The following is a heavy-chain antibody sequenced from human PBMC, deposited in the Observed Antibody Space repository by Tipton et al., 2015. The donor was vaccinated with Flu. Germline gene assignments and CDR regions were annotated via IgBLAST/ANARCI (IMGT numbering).Heavy chain of an antibody. J-gene: IGHJ1*01. CDR3: AREKDSSGSEYFQH. CDR2: IYHSGTT. V-gene: IGHV4-30-2*01. CDR1: GASISSGGYS. D-gene: IGHD6-19*01. Sequence: LRLSCSVSGASISSGGYSWSWIRQPPGKGLEWVGYIYHSGTTYYNPSLKSRVIISGDRSKNQFSLKMSAVTAADTAVYYCAREKDSSGSEYFQHRGQGTLVTVSS.